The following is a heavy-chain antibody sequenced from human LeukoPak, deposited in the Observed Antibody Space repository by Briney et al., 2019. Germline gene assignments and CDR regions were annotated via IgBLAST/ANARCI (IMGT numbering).Heavy chain of an antibody. V-gene: IGHV3-7*01. CDR1: GFTFSSYW. CDR2: INQDGSEK. J-gene: IGHJ3*01. CDR3: ARALYSSSSWGAFDV. Sequence: GGSLRLSCAASGFTFSSYWMAWVRQAPGKGLEWVANINQDGSEKYYVDSMQGRFPIFRDNAKNSLYLQMNNLRAEDTAVYYCARALYSSSSWGAFDVWGQGTLVSVSS. D-gene: IGHD6-6*01.